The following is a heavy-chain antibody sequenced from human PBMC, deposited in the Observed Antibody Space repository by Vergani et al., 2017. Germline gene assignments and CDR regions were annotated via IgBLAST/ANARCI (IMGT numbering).Heavy chain of an antibody. D-gene: IGHD3-10*02. CDR2: ISSDGSNK. CDR3: VNGYSYVKSGLASFDS. Sequence: QVQLVESGGGVVQPGRSLRLSCETSGLMFNNYGMHWVRQAPGKGLEWVAVISSDGSNKHYADSVKGRFTISRDNSQNTLYLQMDSLTAEDTAIYFCVNGYSYVKSGLASFDSWGQGTLVTVS. V-gene: IGHV3-30*18. CDR1: GLMFNNYG. J-gene: IGHJ4*02.